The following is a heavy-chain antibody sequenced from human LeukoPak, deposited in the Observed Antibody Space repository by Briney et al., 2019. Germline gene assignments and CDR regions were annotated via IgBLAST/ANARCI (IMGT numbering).Heavy chain of an antibody. CDR3: AKDSLLYGSGSYYADY. CDR2: ISGSGGRT. Sequence: GGSLRLSCAASGFTFSSYAMSWVGQAPGKGLGWVSAISGSGGRTYYADSVKGRFPISRDSPKATLYLQMNRLRAEDTDVYYCAKDSLLYGSGSYYADYWGQGTLVTVSS. CDR1: GFTFSSYA. D-gene: IGHD3-10*01. V-gene: IGHV3-23*01. J-gene: IGHJ4*02.